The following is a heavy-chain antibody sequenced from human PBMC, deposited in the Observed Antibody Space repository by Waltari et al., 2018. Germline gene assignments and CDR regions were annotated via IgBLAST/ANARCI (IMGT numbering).Heavy chain of an antibody. CDR2: ISWNSQSI. CDR3: TNLDDFLDV. V-gene: IGHV3-9*01. J-gene: IGHJ6*02. Sequence: EAQLVESGGGLIQPGRSLRLSCAASGFTFDNYAMHWVREVPGKGLGWCASISWNSQSIGDADSVKGRFTISRDNAKKSLYLQMNSVRVEDTALYYCTNLDDFLDVWGQGTTVTVSS. CDR1: GFTFDNYA. D-gene: IGHD1-1*01.